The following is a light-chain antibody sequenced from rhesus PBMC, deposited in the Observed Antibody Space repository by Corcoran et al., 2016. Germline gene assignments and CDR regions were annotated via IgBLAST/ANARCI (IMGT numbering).Light chain of an antibody. V-gene: IGKV3-53*02. CDR3: QHYCSTPYS. J-gene: IGKJ2*01. CDR2: GSS. CDR1: QSVSSY. Sequence: QVILTQSPATLSLSPGERATLSCRASQSVSSYLAWYQKKPGQAPNLLLYGSSRRATGIPDRFSGSGSGTDSTLTISSLQSEDFATYYCQHYCSTPYSFGQGTKVEIK.